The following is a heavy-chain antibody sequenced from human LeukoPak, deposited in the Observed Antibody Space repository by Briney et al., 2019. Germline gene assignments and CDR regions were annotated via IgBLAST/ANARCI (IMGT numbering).Heavy chain of an antibody. CDR3: ASSRTSCYEDY. CDR1: GGSINSGSYF. Sequence: SDTLSLTCTVSGGSINSGSYFWSWIRQPAGKGLEWIGRIYTSGSTNYNPSLKSRVPISVDTSKNQFSLKLSSVTAADTAVYYCASSRTSCYEDYWGQGTLVTVSS. D-gene: IGHD2-2*01. V-gene: IGHV4-61*02. J-gene: IGHJ4*02. CDR2: IYTSGST.